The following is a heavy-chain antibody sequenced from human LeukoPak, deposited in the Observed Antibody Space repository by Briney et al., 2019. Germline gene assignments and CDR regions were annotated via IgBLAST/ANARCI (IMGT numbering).Heavy chain of an antibody. D-gene: IGHD4-23*01. CDR1: GFTFSTYN. J-gene: IGHJ4*02. CDR3: ARDYGGSSPFDY. Sequence: TGGSLRLSCAASGFTFSTYNMNWVRQAPGKGLEWVSYISSSGSTIYYADSVKGRFTISRDNAKNSLYLQMNSLRAEDTAVYYCARDYGGSSPFDYWGQGTLVTVSS. V-gene: IGHV3-48*04. CDR2: ISSSGSTI.